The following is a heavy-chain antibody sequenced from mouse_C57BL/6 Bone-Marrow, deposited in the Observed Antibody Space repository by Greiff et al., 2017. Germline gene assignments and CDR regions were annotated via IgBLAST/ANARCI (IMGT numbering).Heavy chain of an antibody. V-gene: IGHV5-6*01. CDR1: GFTFSSYG. J-gene: IGHJ2*01. CDR2: ISSGGSYT. CDR3: ARHDYDENY. Sequence: EVQLQESGGDLVKPGGSLKLSCAASGFTFSSYGMSWVRQTPDKRLEWVATISSGGSYTYYPDSVKGRFTISRDNAKNTLYLQMSSLKSEDTAMYYCARHDYDENYWGQGTTLTVSS. D-gene: IGHD2-4*01.